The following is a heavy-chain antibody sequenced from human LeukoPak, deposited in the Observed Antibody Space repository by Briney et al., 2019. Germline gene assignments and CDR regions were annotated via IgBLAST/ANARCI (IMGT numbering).Heavy chain of an antibody. CDR1: GYSFTSYW. V-gene: IGHV5-51*01. CDR2: IYPGDSGT. J-gene: IGHJ4*02. Sequence: GESRKISCQGSGYSFTSYWIGWVRQMPGKGLEWMGIIYPGDSGTRSSPSFHGQLTISADKSISTAYLQWSSLKASDAAMYHCARQPRGFGEGGSDYWGQGTLVTVSS. D-gene: IGHD3-10*01. CDR3: ARQPRGFGEGGSDY.